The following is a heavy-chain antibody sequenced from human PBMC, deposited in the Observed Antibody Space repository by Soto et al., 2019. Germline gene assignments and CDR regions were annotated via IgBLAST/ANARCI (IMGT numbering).Heavy chain of an antibody. CDR3: ARERARVLRFGAGSGMDG. V-gene: IGHV3-48*02. Sequence: GGPQGLSYAASGFPFSSYSMNWVSPAPGKGLEWVSYISSSSSTIYYADSVKGRFTISRDNAKNSLYLQMNSLRDEDTAVYYCARERARVLRFGAGSGMDGWGQGTTVTVSS. D-gene: IGHD3-3*01. CDR1: GFPFSSYS. J-gene: IGHJ6*02. CDR2: ISSSSSTI.